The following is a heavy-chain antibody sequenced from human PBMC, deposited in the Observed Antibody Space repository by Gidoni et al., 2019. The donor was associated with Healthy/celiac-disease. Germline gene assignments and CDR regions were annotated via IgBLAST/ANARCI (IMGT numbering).Heavy chain of an antibody. CDR3: AKDRYDSSGYLYYFDY. J-gene: IGHJ4*02. CDR1: GFTFSSYA. Sequence: EVQLLESGGGLVQPGGSLRLSCAASGFTFSSYAMSLVRQAPGKGLEWVSAISGSGGSTYYADSVKGRFTISRDNSKNTLYLQMNSLRAEDTAVYYCAKDRYDSSGYLYYFDYWGQGTLVTVSS. V-gene: IGHV3-23*01. CDR2: ISGSGGST. D-gene: IGHD3-22*01.